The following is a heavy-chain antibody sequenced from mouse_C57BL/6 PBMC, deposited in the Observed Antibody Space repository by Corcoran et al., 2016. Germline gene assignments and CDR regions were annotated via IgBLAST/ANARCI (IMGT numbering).Heavy chain of an antibody. J-gene: IGHJ2*01. CDR1: GYTFTDYY. CDR3: ARGYYGNYDYFDY. D-gene: IGHD2-1*01. V-gene: IGHV1-26*01. Sequence: EVQLQQSGPELVKPGASVKISCKAFGYTFTDYYMNWVKQSHGKSLEWIGDINPNNGGTSYNQKFKGKATLTVDKSSSTAYMELRSLTSEDSAVYYCARGYYGNYDYFDYWGQGSTLTVSS. CDR2: INPNNGGT.